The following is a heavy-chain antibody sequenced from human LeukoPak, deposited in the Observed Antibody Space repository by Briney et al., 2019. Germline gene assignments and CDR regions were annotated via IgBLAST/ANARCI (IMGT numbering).Heavy chain of an antibody. V-gene: IGHV3-23*01. CDR3: AKGDRSGSYSYFDY. J-gene: IGHJ4*02. D-gene: IGHD3-10*01. CDR2: ISASGGNT. Sequence: GGSLRLSCVASGFTFSSYAMSWVRQAPGKGLEWVSSISASGGNTYYADSVQGRFTISRDNSKNTLYLQMNSLRAEDTVVFYCAKGDRSGSYSYFDYWGQGALVTVSS. CDR1: GFTFSSYA.